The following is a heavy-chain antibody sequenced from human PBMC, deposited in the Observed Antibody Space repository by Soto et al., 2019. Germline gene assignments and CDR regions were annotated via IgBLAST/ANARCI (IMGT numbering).Heavy chain of an antibody. CDR1: GFTFSSYG. Sequence: QVQLVESGGGVVQPGRSLRLSCAASGFTFSSYGMHWVRQAPGKGLEWVAVISYDGSNKYYADSVKGRFTISRDNSKNTLYLQMNSLRAEDTAVYYCAKDRWCWYFDLWGRGTLVTVSS. CDR2: ISYDGSNK. D-gene: IGHD2-21*01. J-gene: IGHJ2*01. V-gene: IGHV3-30*18. CDR3: AKDRWCWYFDL.